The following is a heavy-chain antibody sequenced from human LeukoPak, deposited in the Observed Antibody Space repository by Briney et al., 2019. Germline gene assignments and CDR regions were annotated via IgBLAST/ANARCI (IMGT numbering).Heavy chain of an antibody. Sequence: GGSLRLFCAASGFTFSSYAISWVRQAPGKGLEWVSAISGSGGSTYYADSVKGRFTISRDNSKNTLYLQMNSLRAEDTAVYYCAKVKESSWYFDYWGQGTLVTVSS. CDR1: GFTFSSYA. V-gene: IGHV3-23*01. D-gene: IGHD6-13*01. CDR3: AKVKESSWYFDY. CDR2: ISGSGGST. J-gene: IGHJ4*02.